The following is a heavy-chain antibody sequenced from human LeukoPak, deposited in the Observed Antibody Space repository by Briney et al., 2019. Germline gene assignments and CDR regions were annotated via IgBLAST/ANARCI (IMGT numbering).Heavy chain of an antibody. CDR2: VIPILGRT. D-gene: IGHD5-18*01. J-gene: IGHJ3*02. V-gene: IGHV1-69*10. Sequence: ASVKVSCKTSGGILNNFGLNWVRQAPGQGLEWMGGVIPILGRTHYAQKFQDRLTITADESTNTVYAELSTLRSEDTALYYCAIYTAASGTRAFHTWGQGTMLTVSS. CDR1: GGILNNFG. CDR3: AIYTAASGTRAFHT.